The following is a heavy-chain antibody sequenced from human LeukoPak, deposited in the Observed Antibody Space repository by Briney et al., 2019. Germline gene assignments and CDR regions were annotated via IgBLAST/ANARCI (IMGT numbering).Heavy chain of an antibody. Sequence: GGSLRLSCAASGFTFSDYYMSWIRQAPGKGLEWVSYISDNSITIYYADSVKGRFTISRDNAKNSLYLQMNSLRAEDTAVYFCARERYDYVWGSYPQAFDIWGQGTMVTVSS. CDR3: ARERYDYVWGSYPQAFDI. V-gene: IGHV3-11*04. CDR1: GFTFSDYY. D-gene: IGHD3-16*02. J-gene: IGHJ3*02. CDR2: ISDNSITI.